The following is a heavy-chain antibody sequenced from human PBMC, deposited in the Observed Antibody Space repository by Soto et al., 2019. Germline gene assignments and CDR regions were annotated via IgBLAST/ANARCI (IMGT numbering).Heavy chain of an antibody. J-gene: IGHJ6*02. CDR2: ISYDGSNK. V-gene: IGHV3-30-3*01. CDR3: ARAGDDILTGYYPLTPYYYYYYGMDV. CDR1: GFTFSSYA. D-gene: IGHD3-9*01. Sequence: GSLRLSCAASGFTFSSYAMHWVRQAPGKGLEWVAVISYDGSNKYYADSVKGRFTISRDNSKNTLYLQMNSLRAEDTAVYYCARAGDDILTGYYPLTPYYYYYYGMDVWGQGTTVTVSS.